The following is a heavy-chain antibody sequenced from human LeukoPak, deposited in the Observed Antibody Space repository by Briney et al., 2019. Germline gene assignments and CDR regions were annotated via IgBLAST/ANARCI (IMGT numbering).Heavy chain of an antibody. CDR2: IYTSGST. CDR1: GGSISSYY. D-gene: IGHD6-19*01. CDR3: ARDRYSSGWRPFDY. Sequence: SETQSLTCTVSGGSISSYYWSWIRQPAGKGLEWIGRIYTSGSTNYNPSLKSRVTMSVDTSKNQFSLKLSSVTAADTAVYYCARDRYSSGWRPFDYWGQGTLVTVSS. J-gene: IGHJ4*02. V-gene: IGHV4-4*07.